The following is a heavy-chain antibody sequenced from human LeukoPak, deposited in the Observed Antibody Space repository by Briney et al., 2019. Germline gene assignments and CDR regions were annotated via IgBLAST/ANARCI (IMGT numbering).Heavy chain of an antibody. J-gene: IGHJ4*02. CDR3: ARRRDLYSGSYYPFDY. CDR1: GYTLPTYW. V-gene: IGHV5-51*01. Sequence: GESLKISCKGSGYTLPTYWIGWVRQMPGKGLEWMGIIYPADSDIRYSPSFQGQVIISADKSVNTAYLQWSSLEASDTAMYYCARRRDLYSGSYYPFDYWGQGTLVTVSS. D-gene: IGHD1-26*01. CDR2: IYPADSDI.